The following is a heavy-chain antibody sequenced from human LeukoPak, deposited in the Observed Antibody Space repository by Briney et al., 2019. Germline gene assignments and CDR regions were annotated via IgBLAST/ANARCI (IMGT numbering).Heavy chain of an antibody. CDR2: IIPLFGTA. CDR1: GGTFSSYA. J-gene: IGHJ4*02. D-gene: IGHD4-23*01. V-gene: IGHV1-69*13. CDR3: ARGWLAESTVVTPYNY. Sequence: SVKVSCKASGGTFSSYAINWVRQAPGQGLERMGGIIPLFGTANYAQKFQGRVTISAVESMSTAYMQLSSLRSVDTAVYYCARGWLAESTVVTPYNYWGQGTLVTVSS.